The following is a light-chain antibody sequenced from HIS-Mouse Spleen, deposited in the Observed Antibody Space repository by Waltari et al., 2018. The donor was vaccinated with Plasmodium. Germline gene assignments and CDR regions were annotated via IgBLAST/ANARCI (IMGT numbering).Light chain of an antibody. CDR1: SSDVGSYNL. V-gene: IGLV2-23*01. CDR3: CSYAGSSTYV. Sequence: QSALTQPASVSGSPGQSITISCTGTSSDVGSYNLVSWYQQHPAKAPKLMIYEGSKRPSGLSNRCSGSKSGNTASRPISGRQAEDEADYYCCSYAGSSTYVFGTGTKVTVL. J-gene: IGLJ1*01. CDR2: EGS.